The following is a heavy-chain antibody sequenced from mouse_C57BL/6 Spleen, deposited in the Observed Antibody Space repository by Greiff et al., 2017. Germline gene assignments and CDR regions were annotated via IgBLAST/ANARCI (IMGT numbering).Heavy chain of an antibody. J-gene: IGHJ2*01. CDR1: GYTFTSYW. D-gene: IGHD2-4*01. V-gene: IGHV1-61*01. CDR2: IYPSDSET. CDR3: ARRFYYDYDVGDY. Sequence: QVQLKQPGAELVRPGSSVKLSCKASGYTFTSYWMDWVKQRPGQGLEWIGNIYPSDSETHYNQKFKDKATLTVDKSSSTAYMQLSSLTSEDSAVYYCARRFYYDYDVGDYWGQGTTLTVSS.